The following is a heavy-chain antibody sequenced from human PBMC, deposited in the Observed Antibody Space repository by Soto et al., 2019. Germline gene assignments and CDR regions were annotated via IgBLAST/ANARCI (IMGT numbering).Heavy chain of an antibody. D-gene: IGHD1-26*01. V-gene: IGHV3-23*01. Sequence: EVQLLESGGGLVQPGGSLRLSCAASGFTFSSYAMRWVRQAPVKGLEWVSAISGSGDSTYYADSVKGRFTISRDNXXXTLXLQMNSLRAEDTXXYYCARRGSGSYYDYWGQGTLVTVSS. CDR1: GFTFSSYA. CDR2: ISGSGDST. CDR3: ARRGSGSYYDY. J-gene: IGHJ4*02.